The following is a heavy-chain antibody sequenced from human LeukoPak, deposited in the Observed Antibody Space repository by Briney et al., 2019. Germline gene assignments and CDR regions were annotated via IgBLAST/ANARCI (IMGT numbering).Heavy chain of an antibody. CDR1: GFTFSSNS. J-gene: IGHJ6*02. CDR3: ARDDVGVGTYDYYGMDV. CDR2: ISSAGSTI. Sequence: GGSLRLSCAASGFTFSSNSMDWVRQAPGKGLEWVSYISSAGSTIYYADSVRGRFTTSRDNAKNSLYLEMNGLRAEDTAVYYCARDDVGVGTYDYYGMDVWGQGTTVIVSS. D-gene: IGHD3-3*01. V-gene: IGHV3-48*01.